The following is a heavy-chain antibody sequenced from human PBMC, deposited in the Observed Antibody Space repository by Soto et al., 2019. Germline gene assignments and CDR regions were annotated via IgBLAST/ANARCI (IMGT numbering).Heavy chain of an antibody. CDR2: ISYDGSNK. CDR1: GFTFSSYW. CDR3: AKVEVVHGPYYYYGMDV. Sequence: PGGSLRLSCAASGFTFSSYWMHWVRQAPGKGLEWVAVISYDGSNKYYADSVKGRFTISRDNSKNTLYLQMNSLRAEDTAVYYCAKVEVVHGPYYYYGMDVWGQGTTVTVSS. J-gene: IGHJ6*02. D-gene: IGHD2-15*01. V-gene: IGHV3-30*18.